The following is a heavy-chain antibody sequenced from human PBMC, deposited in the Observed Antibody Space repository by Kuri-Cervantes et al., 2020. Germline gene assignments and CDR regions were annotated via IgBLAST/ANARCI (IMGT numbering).Heavy chain of an antibody. V-gene: IGHV3-30-3*01. CDR2: ISYDGSNK. D-gene: IGHD1-1*01. Sequence: GGSLRLSCAASGFTFSSYAMHWVRQAPGKGLEWVAVISYDGSNKYYADSVKGRFTISRDNSKNTLYLQMNSLRDEDTAVYYCARNNPQLMDGFWGQGTLVTVSS. CDR1: GFTFSSYA. J-gene: IGHJ4*02. CDR3: ARNNPQLMDGF.